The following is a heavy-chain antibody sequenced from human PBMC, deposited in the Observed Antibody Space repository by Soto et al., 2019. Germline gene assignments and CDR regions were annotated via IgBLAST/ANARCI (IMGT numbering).Heavy chain of an antibody. CDR3: ARLLWFGELSSLYNWFDP. J-gene: IGHJ5*02. D-gene: IGHD3-10*01. V-gene: IGHV4-59*01. Sequence: QVQLQESGPGLVKPSEPLSLTCTVSGGSLSGSFWSWIRQPPGKGLEWIGHVYYSGSTNYNPSLKSRVTISVDTSKNQFSLKLSSVTAADTAVYYCARLLWFGELSSLYNWFDPWGQGTLVTVSS. CDR1: GGSLSGSF. CDR2: VYYSGST.